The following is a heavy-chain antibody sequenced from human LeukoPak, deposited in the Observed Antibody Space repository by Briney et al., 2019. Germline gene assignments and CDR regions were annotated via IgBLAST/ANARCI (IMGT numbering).Heavy chain of an antibody. Sequence: PSETLSLTCTVSGGSISSYYWSWIRQPPGKGLEWIGYIYYSGSTNYNPSLKSRVTISVDTSKNQFSLELSSVTAADAAVYYCASGYSSGWVDYWGQGTLVTVSS. D-gene: IGHD6-19*01. V-gene: IGHV4-59*01. CDR2: IYYSGST. CDR3: ASGYSSGWVDY. CDR1: GGSISSYY. J-gene: IGHJ4*02.